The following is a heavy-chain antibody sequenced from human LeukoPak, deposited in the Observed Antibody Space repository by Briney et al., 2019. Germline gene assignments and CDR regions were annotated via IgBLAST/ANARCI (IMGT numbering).Heavy chain of an antibody. CDR1: GGSFSGYY. J-gene: IGHJ3*02. Sequence: SSESLSLTCAVYGGSFSGYYWSWIRQPPGKGLEWIGYIYYSGSTNYNPSLKSRVTISVDTSKNQFSLKLSSVTAADTAVYYCARATQTYYYDSSGFRGIGAFDIWGQGTMVTVSS. CDR2: IYYSGST. D-gene: IGHD3-22*01. CDR3: ARATQTYYYDSSGFRGIGAFDI. V-gene: IGHV4-59*01.